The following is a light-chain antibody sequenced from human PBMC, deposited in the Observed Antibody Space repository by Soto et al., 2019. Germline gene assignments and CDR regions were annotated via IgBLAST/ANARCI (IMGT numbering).Light chain of an antibody. CDR3: QQYDILPIT. V-gene: IGKV1-33*01. CDR2: DAS. CDR1: DDIINS. J-gene: IGKJ4*01. Sequence: DIQVTQSPSSLSSSLGDIGAITCQASDDIINSLNWYQQKPGKAPKLLIHDASILQTGVPSRFSGSGSGTDFTFTITSLQPEDIATYYCQQYDILPITVGEETKVDIK.